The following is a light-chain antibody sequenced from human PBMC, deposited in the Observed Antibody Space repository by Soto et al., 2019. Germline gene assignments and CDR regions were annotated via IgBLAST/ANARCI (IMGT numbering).Light chain of an antibody. CDR3: SSYTTSSSTLGV. J-gene: IGLJ2*01. CDR2: EVS. V-gene: IGLV2-14*01. CDR1: SSDVGGYNY. Sequence: QAVLTQPASVSGSPGQSITIYCTGTSSDVGGYNYVSWYQQHPGKAPKLLIYEVSNRPSGVSNRFSGSKSGNTASLTISGLQAEDEADYYCSSYTTSSSTLGVFGGGTKLTVL.